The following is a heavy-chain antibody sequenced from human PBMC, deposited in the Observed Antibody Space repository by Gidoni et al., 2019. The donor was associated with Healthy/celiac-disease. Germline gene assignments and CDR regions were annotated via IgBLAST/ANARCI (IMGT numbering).Heavy chain of an antibody. CDR1: GFTFSSYG. CDR2: ISYDGSNK. J-gene: IGHJ3*02. Sequence: QVQLVESGGGVVQPGRSLRLPCAASGFTFSSYGMHWVRQAPGKGLEWVAVISYDGSNKYYADSVKGRFTISRDNSKNTLYLQMNSLRAEDTAVYYCAKRIVATIWGQGTMVTVSS. V-gene: IGHV3-30*18. CDR3: AKRIVATI. D-gene: IGHD5-12*01.